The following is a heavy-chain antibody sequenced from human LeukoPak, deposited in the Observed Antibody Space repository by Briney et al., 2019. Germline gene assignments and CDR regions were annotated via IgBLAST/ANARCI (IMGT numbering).Heavy chain of an antibody. CDR2: IRFDGSRQ. CDR3: VREQPGDGWSGFDY. J-gene: IGHJ4*02. D-gene: IGHD6-19*01. Sequence: GGSLRLSCAASGFTFSNFAMHWVRQAPGKGLEWVAVIRFDGSRQHYAESLEGRFTISRDNSKNTVSLQMSSLRTEDTASYYCVREQPGDGWSGFDYWGQGTLGTVSS. V-gene: IGHV3-30*07. CDR1: GFTFSNFA.